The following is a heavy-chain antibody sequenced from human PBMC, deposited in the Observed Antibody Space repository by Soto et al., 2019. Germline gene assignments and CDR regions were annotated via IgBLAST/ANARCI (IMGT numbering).Heavy chain of an antibody. J-gene: IGHJ4*02. V-gene: IGHV3-30-3*01. D-gene: IGHD2-2*01. CDR1: GFTFSSYA. CDR2: ISYDGSNK. CDR3: ARDRGVPAAMQAFDY. Sequence: GGSLRLSCAASGFTFSSYAMHWVRQAPGKGLEWVAVISYDGSNKYYADSVKGRFTIPRDNSKNTLYLQRNSLRAEDTAVYYCARDRGVPAAMQAFDYWGQGTLVTVS.